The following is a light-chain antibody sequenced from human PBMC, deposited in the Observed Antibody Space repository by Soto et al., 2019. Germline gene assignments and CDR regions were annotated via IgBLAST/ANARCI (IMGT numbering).Light chain of an antibody. CDR1: QSVSSN. Sequence: EIVMTQSPATLSVSPGERATLSCRASQSVSSNLAWYQQKPGQAPRLLIYGTSTRATGIPARFSGSGSGAGFTLAISSLQSEDFVVYYCQQYNYGPPSTFGQGTRLEIK. J-gene: IGKJ5*01. CDR3: QQYNYGPPST. V-gene: IGKV3-15*01. CDR2: GTS.